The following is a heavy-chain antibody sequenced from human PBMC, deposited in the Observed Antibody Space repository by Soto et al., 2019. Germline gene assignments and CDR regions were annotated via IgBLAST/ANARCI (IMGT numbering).Heavy chain of an antibody. CDR1: GFTVSSNY. D-gene: IGHD6-13*01. CDR3: ARLGSSWYLPFDY. V-gene: IGHV3-66*04. Sequence: GGSLRLSCAASGFTVSSNYMSWVRQAPGKGLEWVSVIYSGGSTYYADSVKGRFTISRDNSKNTLYLQMNSLRAEDTAVYYCARLGSSWYLPFDYWGQGTLVTVSS. J-gene: IGHJ4*02. CDR2: IYSGGST.